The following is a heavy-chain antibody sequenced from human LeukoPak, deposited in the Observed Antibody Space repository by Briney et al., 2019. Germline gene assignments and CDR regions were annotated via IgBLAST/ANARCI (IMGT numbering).Heavy chain of an antibody. D-gene: IGHD3-22*01. CDR1: GDTFSNYA. V-gene: IGHV1-69*13. J-gene: IGHJ6*03. CDR2: IIPVFAIA. CDR3: ARLGYDSSELDYDYYYIDV. Sequence: SVKVSCKASGDTFSNYAISWVRQAPGQGLEWMAVIIPVFAIADSAQKFQGRVTITADESTSTVYMEMSSLTSEDTAVYYCARLGYDSSELDYDYYYIDVWGKGTTVTVSS.